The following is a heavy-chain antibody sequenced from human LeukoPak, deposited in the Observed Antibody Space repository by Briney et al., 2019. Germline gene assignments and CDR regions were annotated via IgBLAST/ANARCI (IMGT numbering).Heavy chain of an antibody. Sequence: ASVKVSCEASGYTFINYGISWVRQAPGQGLEWMGWISVHSGYTNYAQKFQGRVTMTADTSTSTAYMELRSLRSDDTAVYYCARESGSYSYFDYWGQGTLVTVSS. V-gene: IGHV1-18*01. CDR3: ARESGSYSYFDY. J-gene: IGHJ4*02. CDR1: GYTFINYG. CDR2: ISVHSGYT. D-gene: IGHD1-26*01.